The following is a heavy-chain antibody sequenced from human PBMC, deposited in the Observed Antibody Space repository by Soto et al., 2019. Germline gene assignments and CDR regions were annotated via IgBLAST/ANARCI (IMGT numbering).Heavy chain of an antibody. CDR1: GFTFSTYW. J-gene: IGHJ6*02. CDR2: INSDGNSI. CDR3: TTDPSLITGTPAYGMDV. D-gene: IGHD1-20*01. Sequence: HPGGSLRLSCAASGFTFSTYWMHWVRQAPGKGLVWVSRINSDGNSISYADSVKGRFTISRDNAKNTLYLQMNSLKTEDTAVYYCTTDPSLITGTPAYGMDVWGQGTTVTISS. V-gene: IGHV3-74*01.